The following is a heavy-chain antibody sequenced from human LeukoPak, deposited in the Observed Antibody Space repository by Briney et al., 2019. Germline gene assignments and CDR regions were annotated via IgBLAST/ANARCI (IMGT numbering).Heavy chain of an antibody. CDR2: IYWNDDK. Sequence: SGPTLVKPTQPLTLTCTFSGFSLSTSGVGVGWIRQPPGKALEWLALIYWNDDKRYSPSLKSRLPLTKATSKNQVVLTMTNMDPVDTATYYCAHVMCEDIVVVPAAMIDWFDPWGQGTLVTVS. CDR1: GFSLSTSGVG. D-gene: IGHD2-2*01. J-gene: IGHJ5*02. CDR3: AHVMCEDIVVVPAAMIDWFDP. V-gene: IGHV2-5*01.